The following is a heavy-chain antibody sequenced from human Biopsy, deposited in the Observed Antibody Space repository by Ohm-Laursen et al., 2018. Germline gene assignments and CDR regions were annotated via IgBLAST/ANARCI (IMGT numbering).Heavy chain of an antibody. CDR1: GGSISSDY. Sequence: GTLSLTCVVSGGSISSDYWSWIRQTPGKGLEWIGYIYYSGSTNYNPSPKSRVTISVDTSKNQFSLRLNSVTVADTAVYYCARATNSTGWPYYYFYGMDVWGQGTTVTVSS. D-gene: IGHD2/OR15-2a*01. CDR3: ARATNSTGWPYYYFYGMDV. CDR2: IYYSGST. J-gene: IGHJ6*02. V-gene: IGHV4-59*01.